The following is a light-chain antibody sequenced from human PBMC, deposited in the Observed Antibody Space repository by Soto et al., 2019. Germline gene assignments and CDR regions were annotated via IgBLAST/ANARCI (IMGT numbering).Light chain of an antibody. Sequence: QTVVTQPPSASGTPGQRVTISCSGSNSNIGSNTVNWYQQLPGTVPKLLIYYDNLRPSGVPDRISGSKSGTSASLAISGLQSDDEADYYCAAWDDSLNGRVFGTGTKLTVL. V-gene: IGLV1-44*01. J-gene: IGLJ1*01. CDR2: YDN. CDR1: NSNIGSNT. CDR3: AAWDDSLNGRV.